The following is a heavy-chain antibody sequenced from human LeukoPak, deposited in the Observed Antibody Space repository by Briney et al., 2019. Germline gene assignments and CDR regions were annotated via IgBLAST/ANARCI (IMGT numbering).Heavy chain of an antibody. V-gene: IGHV3-30*18. CDR1: GFTFSSYW. Sequence: GGSLRLSWAASGFTFSSYWMHWVRQAPGKGLEWVAVISYDGSNKYYADSVKGRFTISRDNSKNTLYLQMNSLRAEDTAVYYCAKDQGGITMIVVVMTFDYWGQGTLVTVSS. CDR2: ISYDGSNK. J-gene: IGHJ4*02. D-gene: IGHD3-22*01. CDR3: AKDQGGITMIVVVMTFDY.